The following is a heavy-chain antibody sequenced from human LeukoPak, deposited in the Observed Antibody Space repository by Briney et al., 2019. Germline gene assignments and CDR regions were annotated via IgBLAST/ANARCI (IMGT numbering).Heavy chain of an antibody. CDR1: GGTFSRHP. CDR3: ARVGPDYDLLTGYYSYYGMDV. J-gene: IGHJ6*04. D-gene: IGHD3-9*01. Sequence: SVKVSFEASGGTFSRHPITWVRQAPGQGLEWMGGIVPLAGLANHAEKFQGRVAITADESTNTVYMELNSLRPDDTAVYYCARVGPDYDLLTGYYSYYGMDVWGKGTTLTVSS. CDR2: IVPLAGLA. V-gene: IGHV1-69*10.